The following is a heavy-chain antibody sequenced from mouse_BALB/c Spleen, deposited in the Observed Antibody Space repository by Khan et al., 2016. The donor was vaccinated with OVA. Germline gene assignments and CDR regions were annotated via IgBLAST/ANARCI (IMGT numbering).Heavy chain of an antibody. V-gene: IGHV2-6-2*01. CDR3: ARHEFPLTMDS. J-gene: IGHJ4*01. CDR2: IWSDGRT. Sequence: VQLQESGPDLVAPSQSLSITCTVSGFSLTSYAIHWVRQPPGKGLEWLVVIWSDGRTTYNSALKSRLSITKDNSKSQVFLKINSLQPDDTAMYDCARHEFPLTMDSGGQGTAVTVAA. CDR1: GFSLTSYA.